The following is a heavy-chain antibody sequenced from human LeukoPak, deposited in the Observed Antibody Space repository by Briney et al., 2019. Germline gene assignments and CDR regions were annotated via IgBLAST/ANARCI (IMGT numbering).Heavy chain of an antibody. Sequence: GGSLRLSCAASEFTFSNYGMHWVRQAPGKGLEWVAVIWYDGSNKYYADSVKGRFTTSRDNSKNTLYLQMNSQRAEDTAVYYCARDHSSGFSKYYFDCWGQGTLVTVSS. J-gene: IGHJ4*02. D-gene: IGHD3-22*01. CDR2: IWYDGSNK. V-gene: IGHV3-33*01. CDR3: ARDHSSGFSKYYFDC. CDR1: EFTFSNYG.